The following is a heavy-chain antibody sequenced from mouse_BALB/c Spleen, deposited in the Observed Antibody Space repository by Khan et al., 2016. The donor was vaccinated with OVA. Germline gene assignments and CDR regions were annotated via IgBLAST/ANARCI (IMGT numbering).Heavy chain of an antibody. J-gene: IGHJ3*01. CDR3: ARDGAYYRNDGRFAY. CDR1: GYTFTTNT. V-gene: IGHV1-4*01. D-gene: IGHD2-14*01. Sequence: QMQLKQSGAELTRPGASVKMSCKASGYTFTTNTIHWIKQRPGQGLEWIGYINPSSGYPNYTQKFKDKATLTSETSSTTAYMQLSSLTSDDSAVDYGARDGAYYRNDGRFAYWGQGTLVTVSA. CDR2: INPSSGYP.